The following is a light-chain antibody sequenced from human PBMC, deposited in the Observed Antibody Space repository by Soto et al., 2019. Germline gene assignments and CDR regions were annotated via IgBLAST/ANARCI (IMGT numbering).Light chain of an antibody. V-gene: IGKV2-28*01. Sequence: DIVMTQSPLSLPVTPGEPASISCRSSQSLLHSNGYNYLDWYLQKPGQSPQLLIYLGSNRASEVPDRFGGSGSGTDFTLKISRVEAEYVEVYYCMQDRQTPPTFGQGTKVEIK. J-gene: IGKJ1*01. CDR3: MQDRQTPPT. CDR1: QSLLHSNGYNY. CDR2: LGS.